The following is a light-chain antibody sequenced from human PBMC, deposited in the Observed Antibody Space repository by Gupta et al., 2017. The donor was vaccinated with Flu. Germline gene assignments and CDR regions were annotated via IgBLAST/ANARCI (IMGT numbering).Light chain of an antibody. V-gene: IGLV2-14*01. CDR1: SSDVGRSDS. CDR2: DVS. J-gene: IGLJ1*01. Sequence: QSALPQPASVSGSPGQSITISCTGTSSDVGRSDSVSWYQQYPGKAPKLLIYDVSSRPSGVSSRFSGSKSGTTASLTISGLQAEDETEYFCSSYTSISTFYVFGTGTKVTVL. CDR3: SSYTSISTFYV.